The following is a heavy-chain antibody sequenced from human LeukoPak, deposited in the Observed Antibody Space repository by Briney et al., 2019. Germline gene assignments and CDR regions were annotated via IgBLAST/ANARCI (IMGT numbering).Heavy chain of an antibody. D-gene: IGHD2-21*01. CDR1: GGSISSYY. V-gene: IGHV4-59*01. CDR2: IYYSGST. J-gene: IGHJ4*02. CDR3: ARARKLAYCGGDCLYYFDY. Sequence: PSETLSLTCTVSGGSISSYYWSWIRQPPGKGLEWIGYIYYSGSTNYNPSLKSRVTISVDTSKNQFSLKLSSVTAADTAVYYCARARKLAYCGGDCLYYFDYWGQGTLVTVSS.